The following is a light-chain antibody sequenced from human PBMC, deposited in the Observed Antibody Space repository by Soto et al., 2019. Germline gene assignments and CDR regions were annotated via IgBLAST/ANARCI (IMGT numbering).Light chain of an antibody. V-gene: IGLV2-14*01. J-gene: IGLJ2*01. CDR2: EVS. CDR3: CSYAGSYTVV. Sequence: QSVLTQPASVSGSPGQSITISCTGTSSDVGGYNYVSWYQQHPGKAPKLTIYEVSNRPSGVSNRFSGSKSGNTASLTISGLQAEDEADYYCCSYAGSYTVVFGGGTKVTVL. CDR1: SSDVGGYNY.